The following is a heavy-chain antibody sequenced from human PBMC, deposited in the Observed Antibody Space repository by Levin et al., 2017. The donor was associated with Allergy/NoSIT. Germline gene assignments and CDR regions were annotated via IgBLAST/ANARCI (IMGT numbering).Heavy chain of an antibody. CDR1: GFSFSDYN. J-gene: IGHJ4*02. Sequence: GGSLRLSCATSGFSFSDYNMHWVRQAPGKGLEWVAVIWYNDNNKFYGDSVMGRFTISRDNSKNTLYLQMNSLRVEDTAVYYCARANRNWDYMETGPNFHYWGRGTLVTVSS. D-gene: IGHD1-7*01. CDR2: IWYNDNNK. V-gene: IGHV3-33*01. CDR3: ARANRNWDYMETGPNFHY.